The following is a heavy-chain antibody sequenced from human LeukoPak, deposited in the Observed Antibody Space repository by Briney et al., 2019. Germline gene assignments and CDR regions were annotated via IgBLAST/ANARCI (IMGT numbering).Heavy chain of an antibody. D-gene: IGHD3-16*02. Sequence: SETLSLTCTLSGGSISSYYWSWIRQPPGKGLEWIGYIYYSGSTNYNPSLKSRVTISVDTSKNQFSLKLSSVTAADTAVYYCARENYDYVWGSYRPTHWGQGTLVTVSS. CDR2: IYYSGST. CDR3: ARENYDYVWGSYRPTH. J-gene: IGHJ4*02. V-gene: IGHV4-59*12. CDR1: GGSISSYY.